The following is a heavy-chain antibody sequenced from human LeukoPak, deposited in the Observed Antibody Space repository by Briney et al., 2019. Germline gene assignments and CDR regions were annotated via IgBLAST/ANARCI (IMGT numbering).Heavy chain of an antibody. CDR2: IDKDGSEK. V-gene: IGHV3-7*01. J-gene: IGHJ4*02. Sequence: GGSLRLSCEVPGLPFSKYWVRWVRQAPGKGLEWVASIDKDGSEKRYVDSVRGRFTISRDNAQNSVYLQMTSLGAEDTAIYYCATYTQYFGAPGTDYWGQGTLVTVSS. CDR3: ATYTQYFGAPGTDY. D-gene: IGHD3-10*01. CDR1: GLPFSKYW.